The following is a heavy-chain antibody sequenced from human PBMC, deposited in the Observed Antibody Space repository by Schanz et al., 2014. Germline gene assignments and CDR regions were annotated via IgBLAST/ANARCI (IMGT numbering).Heavy chain of an antibody. Sequence: QVQLQESGPGLVKPSQTLSLTCAVSGGSISSGGYSWNWIRQPPGKGLEWIVYIYYSGSTYYNPSRKRRVTKSVDTAKNQFPMKLTSVTAADTAVYYCARGGRTTYNYYYGMDVWGQGTTVTVSS. J-gene: IGHJ6*02. CDR1: GGSISSGGYS. V-gene: IGHV4-30-4*07. CDR3: ARGGRTTYNYYYGMDV. CDR2: IYYSGST. D-gene: IGHD1-1*01.